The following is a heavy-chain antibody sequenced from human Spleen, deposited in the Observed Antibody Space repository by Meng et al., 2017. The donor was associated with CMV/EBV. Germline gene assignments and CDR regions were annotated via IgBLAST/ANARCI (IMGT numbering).Heavy chain of an antibody. CDR3: ARDGSIAAAGTSHY. V-gene: IGHV1-18*01. J-gene: IGHJ4*02. D-gene: IGHD6-13*01. CDR1: GYTFINYG. CDR2: ISAYNGNT. Sequence: ASVKVSCKASGYTFINYGINWVRQAPGQGLEWMGWISAYNGNTKNAQKLQGRVTLTTDTSTRTAYMELRSLRSDDTAVYYCARDGSIAAAGTSHYWGQGTLVTVSS.